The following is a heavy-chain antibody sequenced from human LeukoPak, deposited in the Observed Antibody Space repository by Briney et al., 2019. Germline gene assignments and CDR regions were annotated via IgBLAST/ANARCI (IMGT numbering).Heavy chain of an antibody. J-gene: IGHJ4*02. V-gene: IGHV3-7*01. CDR2: IKQDGSER. D-gene: IGHD7-27*01. CDR1: GFTFSSNW. CDR3: ARYGRNWDLDS. Sequence: GGSLRLSCVVSGFTFSSNWMSWVRQAPGKGLEWVAHIKQDGSERYCVDSVKGRYTISRDNAQNSLYLQMSNLRVEDTAVYYCARYGRNWDLDSWGQGTLVTVSS.